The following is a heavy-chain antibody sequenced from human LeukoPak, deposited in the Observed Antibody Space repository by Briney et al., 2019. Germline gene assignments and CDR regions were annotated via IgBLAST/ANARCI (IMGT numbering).Heavy chain of an antibody. V-gene: IGHV3-74*01. CDR2: IKSDGST. D-gene: IGHD3-22*01. CDR1: GFTFSTYW. CDR3: ARAPSEIGGYYPEYFRP. Sequence: PGGSLRLSCAASGFTFSTYWMHWVRQAPGKGLVWVSRIKSDGSTNYADSVKGRFTISRDNAKNTVSLQMNSLRAEDTGVYYCARAPSEIGGYYPEYFRPWGQGTLVNGSS. J-gene: IGHJ1*01.